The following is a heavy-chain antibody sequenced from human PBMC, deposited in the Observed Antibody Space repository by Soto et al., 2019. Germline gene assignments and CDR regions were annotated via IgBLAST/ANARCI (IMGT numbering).Heavy chain of an antibody. CDR2: ISSSSSTI. V-gene: IGHV3-48*02. CDR3: ARVRYCSGGSCPFDY. Sequence: TGGSLRLSCAASGFTFSTYNMNWVRQAPGKGLEWVSYISSSSSTIYYADSVKGRFTVSRDNAKNSLYLQMNSLRDEDTAVYYCARVRYCSGGSCPFDYWGQGTLVTVSS. D-gene: IGHD2-15*01. J-gene: IGHJ4*02. CDR1: GFTFSTYN.